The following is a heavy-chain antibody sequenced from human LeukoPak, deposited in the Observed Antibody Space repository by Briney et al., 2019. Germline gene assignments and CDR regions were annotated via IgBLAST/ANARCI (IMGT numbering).Heavy chain of an antibody. CDR1: GYSSTTYY. CDR3: ASGGSSNDQIPFDI. Sequence: ASVKVSCKASGYSSTTYYIHWVRQAPGQGLEWMGIINPSGGSTSYAQKFQGRVTMTRDTSTSTVYMALSSLRSEDTAVYYCASGGSSNDQIPFDIWGQGTMVTVSS. D-gene: IGHD1-26*01. V-gene: IGHV1-46*03. CDR2: INPSGGST. J-gene: IGHJ3*02.